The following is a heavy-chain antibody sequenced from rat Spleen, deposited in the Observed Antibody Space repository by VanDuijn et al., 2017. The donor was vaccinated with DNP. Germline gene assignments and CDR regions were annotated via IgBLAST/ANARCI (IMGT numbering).Heavy chain of an antibody. CDR2: IRYDGGST. J-gene: IGHJ2*01. D-gene: IGHD1-2*01. CDR3: VRPTHYYVSLLAY. Sequence: EVELVESGGGLVQPGRSLKLSCAASGFTFSDYYMAWVRQAPTKGLEWVAYIRYDGGSTYYGDSVKGRFTISRDKEKSTLNMQMNTVRSQDMATYYCVRPTHYYVSLLAYWGQGVMVTVSS. V-gene: IGHV5-22*01. CDR1: GFTFSDYY.